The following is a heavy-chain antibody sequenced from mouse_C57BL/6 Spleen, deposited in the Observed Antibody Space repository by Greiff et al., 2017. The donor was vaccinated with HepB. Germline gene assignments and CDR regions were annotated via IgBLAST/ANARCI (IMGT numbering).Heavy chain of an antibody. V-gene: IGHV1-50*01. Sequence: VQLQQPGAELVKPGASVKLSCKASGYTFTSYWMQWVKQRPGQGLEWIGEIDPSDSYTNYNQKFKGKATLTVDTSSSTAYMQLSSLTSEDSAVYYCARPGSSLLFAYWGQGTLVTVSA. D-gene: IGHD1-1*01. CDR3: ARPGSSLLFAY. J-gene: IGHJ3*01. CDR1: GYTFTSYW. CDR2: IDPSDSYT.